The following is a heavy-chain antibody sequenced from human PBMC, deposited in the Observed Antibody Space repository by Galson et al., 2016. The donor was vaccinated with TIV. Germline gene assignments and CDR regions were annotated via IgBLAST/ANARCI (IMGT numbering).Heavy chain of an antibody. Sequence: TLSLTCDVSGGSINSAGYYWSWLRQQSGEGLEWIAYIHSSGITYYNPSLKSRVTLSVETSKSHFSLNLSSVTAADTAVYFCARLFFFDTRNVLVGAFDVWGHGTMVSVSS. CDR3: ARLFFFDTRNVLVGAFDV. V-gene: IGHV4-31*11. CDR1: GGSINSAGYY. D-gene: IGHD3-22*01. CDR2: IHSSGIT. J-gene: IGHJ3*01.